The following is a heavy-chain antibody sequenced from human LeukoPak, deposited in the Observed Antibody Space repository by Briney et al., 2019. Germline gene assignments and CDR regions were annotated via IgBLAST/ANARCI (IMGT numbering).Heavy chain of an antibody. Sequence: ASVKVSCKASGYTFTSYYMHWVRQAPGQGLEWMGIINPSGGSTSYAQKFQGRVTMTRDMSTSTVYMELSSLRSDDTAVYYCARDPFIVGAPQTLDYWGQGTLVTVSS. J-gene: IGHJ4*02. V-gene: IGHV1-46*01. CDR3: ARDPFIVGAPQTLDY. D-gene: IGHD1-26*01. CDR2: INPSGGST. CDR1: GYTFTSYY.